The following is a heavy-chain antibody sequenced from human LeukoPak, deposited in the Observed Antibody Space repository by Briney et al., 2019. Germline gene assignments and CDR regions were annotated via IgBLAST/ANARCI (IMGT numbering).Heavy chain of an antibody. CDR3: ARFRVTAVGSYYFDS. Sequence: SETLSLTCAVSGGSFRRYYWSWIRQPPGKGLEWIGEINHSGSTNYNPSLKSRVTISVDTSKNQFSLKVTSVNAADTAVYFCARFRVTAVGSYYFDSWGQGTLVAVTS. CDR1: GGSFRRYY. J-gene: IGHJ4*02. CDR2: INHSGST. D-gene: IGHD6-13*01. V-gene: IGHV4-34*01.